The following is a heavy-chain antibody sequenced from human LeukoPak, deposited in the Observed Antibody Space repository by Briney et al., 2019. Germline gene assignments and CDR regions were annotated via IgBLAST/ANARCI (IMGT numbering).Heavy chain of an antibody. CDR2: ISNSGST. J-gene: IGHJ4*02. V-gene: IGHV4-39*01. D-gene: IGHD3-10*01. CDR3: GSVDRGWFGVGDY. Sequence: PETLSLTCSVSGGSISSSTYSWGWVRQPPGEGLEWIGSISNSGSTYYNPSLKSRLTISVDTSKNQFSLKLTSVTAADTAVYYCGSVDRGWFGVGDYWGQGTLVTVSS. CDR1: GGSISSSTYS.